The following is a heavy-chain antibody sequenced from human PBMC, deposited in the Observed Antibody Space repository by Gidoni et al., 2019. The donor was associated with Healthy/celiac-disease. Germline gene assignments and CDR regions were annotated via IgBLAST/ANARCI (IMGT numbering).Heavy chain of an antibody. J-gene: IGHJ4*02. V-gene: IGHV2-5*02. CDR3: ARSYYDFWSGRFHRASWLDY. CDR1: GFSLSTSGVG. Sequence: QITLKESGPTLVKPTQTLTLTCTFSGFSLSTSGVGVGWIRQPPGKALEWLALIYWDDDKRYSPSLKSRLTITKDTSKNQVVLTMTNMDPVDTATYYCARSYYDFWSGRFHRASWLDYWGQGTLVTVSS. D-gene: IGHD3-3*01. CDR2: IYWDDDK.